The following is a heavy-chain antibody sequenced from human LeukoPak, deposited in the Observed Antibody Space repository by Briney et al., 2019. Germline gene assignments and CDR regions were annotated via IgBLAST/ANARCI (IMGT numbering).Heavy chain of an antibody. CDR3: ARTPTYYDILTDYPYYFDY. Sequence: GGSLRLSCVASGFTFSGFQMNWVRRAPGQGLGWVSYISSSGSIMFYADSVKGRFTISRDNAKNSLYLHMNSLRAEDTAVYYCARTPTYYDILTDYPYYFDYWGQGTLVTVSS. V-gene: IGHV3-48*03. D-gene: IGHD3-9*01. J-gene: IGHJ4*02. CDR2: ISSSGSIM. CDR1: GFTFSGFQ.